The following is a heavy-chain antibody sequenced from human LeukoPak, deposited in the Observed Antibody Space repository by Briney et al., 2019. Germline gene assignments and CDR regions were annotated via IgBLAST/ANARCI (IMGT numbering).Heavy chain of an antibody. D-gene: IGHD3-16*02. J-gene: IGHJ4*02. CDR2: ISAYNGNT. Sequence: ASVKVSCKASGYTFTSYGISWVRQAPGQGLEWMGWISAYNGNTNYAQKLQGRVTMTTDTSTRPGYMELRSLSSDETALYYCARDLQSGALYDYVWGSYRYGGGNYFDYWGQGTLVTVSS. CDR1: GYTFTSYG. V-gene: IGHV1-18*01. CDR3: ARDLQSGALYDYVWGSYRYGGGNYFDY.